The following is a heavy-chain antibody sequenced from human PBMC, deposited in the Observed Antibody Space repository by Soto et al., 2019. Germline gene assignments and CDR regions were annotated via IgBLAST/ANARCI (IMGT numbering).Heavy chain of an antibody. CDR2: INTGKGDT. CDR1: GYTFTAHA. D-gene: IGHD3-16*01. V-gene: IGHV1-3*04. CDR3: ARNILGGPPAF. Sequence: QVQLVQSGAEEKKPGASVKVSCQASGYTFTAHAMHWVRQAPGQGLEWMGWINTGKGDTKYSQKFQGRITITRDTSASTTYMELSSLKSEDTALYYCARNILGGPPAFWGPGTLVTVSS. J-gene: IGHJ4*02.